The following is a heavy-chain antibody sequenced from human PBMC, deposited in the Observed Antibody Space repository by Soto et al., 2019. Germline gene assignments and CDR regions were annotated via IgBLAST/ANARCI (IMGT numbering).Heavy chain of an antibody. V-gene: IGHV4-30-4*01. CDR3: ARGNYYDSSGYYAFFDY. D-gene: IGHD3-22*01. CDR2: IYNSGST. Sequence: SETLSLTCTVSGGSISSGDYYWSWIRQPPGKGLEWIGYIYNSGSTYYNPSLKSRVTISVDTSKNQFSLKLSSVTAADTAVYYCARGNYYDSSGYYAFFDYWGQGTLVTVSS. CDR1: GGSISSGDYY. J-gene: IGHJ4*02.